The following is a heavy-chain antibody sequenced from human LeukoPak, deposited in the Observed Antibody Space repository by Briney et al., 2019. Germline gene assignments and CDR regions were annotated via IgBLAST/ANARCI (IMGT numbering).Heavy chain of an antibody. CDR3: VRDAQGYYFDY. J-gene: IGHJ4*02. V-gene: IGHV4-61*02. CDR1: GGSISSGSYY. CDR2: IYTSGST. Sequence: SETLSLTCTVSGGSISSGSYYWSWIRQPAGKGLEWIGRIYTSGSTNYNPSLKSRVTISVDTSKNQFSLKLSSVTAADTAVYYCVRDAQGYYFDYWGQGTLVIVSS.